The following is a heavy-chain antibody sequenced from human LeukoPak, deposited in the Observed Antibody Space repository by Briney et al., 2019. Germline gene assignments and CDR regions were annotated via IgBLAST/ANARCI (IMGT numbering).Heavy chain of an antibody. V-gene: IGHV1-69*13. J-gene: IGHJ4*02. CDR1: GGTFSSYA. CDR3: AREMTTVVTPGFDY. Sequence: SVKVSCKASGGTFSSYAISWVRQAPGQGLEWMGGIIPIFGTANYAQKFQGRVTITADESTSTAYMELSSLRPEDTAVYYCAREMTTVVTPGFDYWGQGTLVTVSS. D-gene: IGHD4-23*01. CDR2: IIPIFGTA.